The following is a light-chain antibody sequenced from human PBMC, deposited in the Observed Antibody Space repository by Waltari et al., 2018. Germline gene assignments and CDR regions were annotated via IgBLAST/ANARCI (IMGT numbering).Light chain of an antibody. CDR2: KVS. J-gene: IGKJ1*01. CDR3: MQGTHRPGT. CDR1: QSLVSSDGNTY. Sequence: DVVMTQSPLSLPVTLGQPASISCRSSQSLVSSDGNTYFNWFQQRPGQSPRRLVYKVSNRDSGVPDRFRGRGSGKGFQLRIRRGEAEGGGVYYCMQGTHRPGTFGQGTKGEI. V-gene: IGKV2-30*01.